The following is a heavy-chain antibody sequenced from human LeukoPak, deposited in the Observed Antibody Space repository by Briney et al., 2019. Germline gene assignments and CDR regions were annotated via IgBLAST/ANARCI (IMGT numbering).Heavy chain of an antibody. D-gene: IGHD3-10*01. V-gene: IGHV1-2*02. Sequence: ASVKVSCKASGYTLTGYYMHWVRQAPGQGLEWMGWINPNSGGTNYAQKFQGRVTMTGDTSISTAYMELSRLRSDDTAVYYCARDPHHRYYYGSGSRNSYYFDYWGQGTLVTVSS. CDR1: GYTLTGYY. J-gene: IGHJ4*02. CDR2: INPNSGGT. CDR3: ARDPHHRYYYGSGSRNSYYFDY.